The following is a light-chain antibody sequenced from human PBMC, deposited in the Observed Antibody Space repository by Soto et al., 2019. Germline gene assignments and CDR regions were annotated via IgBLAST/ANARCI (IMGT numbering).Light chain of an antibody. CDR2: DGS. Sequence: ETVLTQSPATLSLSPGERATLSCRASENVDIYLAWYQQKPGQAPRLLIYDGSNRATGIPARFSGSGSGTDFTLTISRLEPEDFAVYYCKQRRTWPPLTFGGGTRVEIK. V-gene: IGKV3-11*01. CDR1: ENVDIY. J-gene: IGKJ4*01. CDR3: KQRRTWPPLT.